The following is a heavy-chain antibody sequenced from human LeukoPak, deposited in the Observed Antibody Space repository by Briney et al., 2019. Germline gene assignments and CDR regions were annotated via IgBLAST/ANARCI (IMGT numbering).Heavy chain of an antibody. CDR3: AKKGDYDILTGQKDWFDP. D-gene: IGHD3-9*01. V-gene: IGHV3-23*01. Sequence: GGSLRLSCAASGFTFSNYAMSWVRQAPGKGLEWVSAISASGGTTYYADSVKGRFTISRENSKNTLYPQMNSLRAEDTAVYYCAKKGDYDILTGQKDWFDPWGQGTLVTVSS. J-gene: IGHJ5*02. CDR1: GFTFSNYA. CDR2: ISASGGTT.